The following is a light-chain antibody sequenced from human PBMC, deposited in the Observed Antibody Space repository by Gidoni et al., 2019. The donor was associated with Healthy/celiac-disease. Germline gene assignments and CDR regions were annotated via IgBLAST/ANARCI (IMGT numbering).Light chain of an antibody. CDR1: QSVSSSY. J-gene: IGKJ4*01. V-gene: IGKV3-20*01. Sequence: EIVLTQSPGTLSLSPGERATLSCRASQSVSSSYLAWYQQKPGQAPRLLIYGASSRATGIPDRFSGSGSGTDFTLTISRLEPEDFAVYYCQQYGSSPPLTXGXGTKXEIK. CDR2: GAS. CDR3: QQYGSSPPLT.